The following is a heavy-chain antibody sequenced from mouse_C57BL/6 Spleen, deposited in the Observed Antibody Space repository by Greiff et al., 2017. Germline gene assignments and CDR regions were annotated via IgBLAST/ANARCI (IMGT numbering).Heavy chain of an antibody. CDR2: IYPGSGST. Sequence: VQLQQPGAELVKPGASVKMSCKASGYTFTSYWITWVKQRPGQGLEWIGDIYPGSGSTNYNEKFKSKATLTVDTSSSTAYMQLSSLTSDDSAVYYCARRMVYYGSSLDYWGQGTTLTVSS. D-gene: IGHD1-1*01. CDR1: GYTFTSYW. J-gene: IGHJ2*01. V-gene: IGHV1-55*01. CDR3: ARRMVYYGSSLDY.